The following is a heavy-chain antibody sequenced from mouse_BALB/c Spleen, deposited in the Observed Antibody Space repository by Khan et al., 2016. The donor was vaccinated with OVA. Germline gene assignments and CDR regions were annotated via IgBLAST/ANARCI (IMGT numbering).Heavy chain of an antibody. Sequence: QVQLQQSGAELMKPGASVKISCKTTGYTFSNYWIEWIKQRPGHGLEWIGEILPGRGNINYNEKFKGKATFTADTSSNIAYMQLNSLTSEDSAVEYWARGAGTTYGMDDWGQGTSVTVSS. CDR3: ARGAGTTYGMDD. J-gene: IGHJ4*01. D-gene: IGHD4-1*01. V-gene: IGHV1-9*01. CDR2: ILPGRGNI. CDR1: GYTFSNYW.